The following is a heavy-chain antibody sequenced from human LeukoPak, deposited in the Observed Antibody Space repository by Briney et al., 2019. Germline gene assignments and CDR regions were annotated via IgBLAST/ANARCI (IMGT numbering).Heavy chain of an antibody. Sequence: GGSLRLSCAASGFTFSSYEMNWVRQAPGKGLEWVSYISSSGSIIYYADSVKGRFTISRDNARNSLYLQMNSLRTEDTALYYCAKDILDYYDSSGYYSLGAFDIWGQGTMVTVSS. J-gene: IGHJ3*02. CDR1: GFTFSSYE. D-gene: IGHD3-22*01. CDR2: ISSSGSII. V-gene: IGHV3-48*03. CDR3: AKDILDYYDSSGYYSLGAFDI.